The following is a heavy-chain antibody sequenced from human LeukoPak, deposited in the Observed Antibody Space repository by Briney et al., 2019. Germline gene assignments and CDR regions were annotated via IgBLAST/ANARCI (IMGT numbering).Heavy chain of an antibody. CDR2: INPDSGAT. CDR3: ARDLCHGGSCFHFDS. V-gene: IGHV1-2*02. J-gene: IGHJ4*02. CDR1: GYTCTSYV. Sequence: ASVKVSCKASGYTCTSYVMNWVRQAPGQGLEWLAWINPDSGATNFAQRFQGRVTMTRDTSVNTVHMELNRLRSDDTAVYYCARDLCHGGSCFHFDSWGQGTLVTVSS. D-gene: IGHD2-15*01.